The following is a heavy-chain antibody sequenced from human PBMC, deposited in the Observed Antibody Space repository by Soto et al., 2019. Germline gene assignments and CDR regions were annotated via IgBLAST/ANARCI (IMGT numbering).Heavy chain of an antibody. CDR2: IGITNGDT. J-gene: IGHJ4*02. D-gene: IGHD4-17*01. CDR3: ASGGVTTLLPFEY. V-gene: IGHV3-23*01. Sequence: GGSLRLPCAASGFXFSNPAMRWVRQDPGKGLEWGAGIGITNGDTNYADSVKGQLTISRDNSKNMLYIQMNSLRAEDTAVYYCASGGVTTLLPFEYWGQGTPVTVSS. CDR1: GFXFSNPA.